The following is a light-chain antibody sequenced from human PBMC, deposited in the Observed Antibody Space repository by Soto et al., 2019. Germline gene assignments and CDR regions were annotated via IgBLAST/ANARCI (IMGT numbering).Light chain of an antibody. CDR3: QQYGSSPRT. Sequence: EIVLTQSPGTLSLSPGERATLSCRASQNVASSYLAWYQQKPGQAPRLLIYGSSIRGAGIPDRFSGSGSGTDFTLTISRLDPEDFAVYFCQQYGSSPRTFGKGTKVDIK. CDR2: GSS. V-gene: IGKV3-20*01. J-gene: IGKJ1*01. CDR1: QNVASSY.